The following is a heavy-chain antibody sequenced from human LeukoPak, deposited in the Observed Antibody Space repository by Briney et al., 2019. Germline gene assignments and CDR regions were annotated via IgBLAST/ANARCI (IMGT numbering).Heavy chain of an antibody. D-gene: IGHD3-3*01. CDR2: INPNSGGS. J-gene: IGHJ3*01. Sequence: GASVTVSCKASGDTFTGYYMHWVRQAPGQGLEWMGWINPNSGGSDYTQKFQGRVTMTCDTSISTGYMELSRLRSDDTAVYYCALEPIALSIWGQGTMVTVSS. V-gene: IGHV1-2*02. CDR3: ALEPIALSI. CDR1: GDTFTGYY.